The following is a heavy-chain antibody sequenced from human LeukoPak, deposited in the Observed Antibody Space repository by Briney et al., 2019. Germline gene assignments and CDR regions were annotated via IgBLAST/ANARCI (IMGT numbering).Heavy chain of an antibody. CDR1: GGSISSGTYY. D-gene: IGHD3-10*01. Sequence: SETLSLTCTVSGGSISSGTYYWSWIRQPAGKGLEWIGRIYTSGSTNYNPSLKSRVTISVDTSKNQFSLKLSSVTAADTAVYYCAKLYYYGSGSSYYFDYWGQGTLVTVSS. J-gene: IGHJ4*02. V-gene: IGHV4-61*02. CDR3: AKLYYYGSGSSYYFDY. CDR2: IYTSGST.